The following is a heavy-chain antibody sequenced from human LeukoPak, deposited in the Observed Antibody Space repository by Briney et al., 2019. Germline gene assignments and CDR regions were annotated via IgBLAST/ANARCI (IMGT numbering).Heavy chain of an antibody. CDR3: ASEAHSGWYTGGAFDI. V-gene: IGHV1-8*02. Sequence: ASVKVSCKASGYTFTSYGISWVRQAPGQGLEWMGWMNPNSGNTGYAQKFQGRVTMTRNTSISTAYMELSSLRSEDTAVYYCASEAHSGWYTGGAFDIWGQGTMVTVSS. CDR1: GYTFTSYG. D-gene: IGHD6-19*01. J-gene: IGHJ3*02. CDR2: MNPNSGNT.